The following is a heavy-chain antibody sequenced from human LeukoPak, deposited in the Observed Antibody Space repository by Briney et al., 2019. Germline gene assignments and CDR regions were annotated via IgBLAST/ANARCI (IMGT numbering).Heavy chain of an antibody. Sequence: SVKVSCKASGGTFSSYAISWVRQAPGQGLEWMGRIIPIFGIANYAQKFQGRVTITADKSTSTAYMDLSSLRSEDTAVYYCAKGYPSSTSSYADGMDVWGQGTTVTVSS. CDR3: AKGYPSSTSSYADGMDV. CDR1: GGTFSSYA. D-gene: IGHD2-2*01. J-gene: IGHJ6*02. CDR2: IIPIFGIA. V-gene: IGHV1-69*04.